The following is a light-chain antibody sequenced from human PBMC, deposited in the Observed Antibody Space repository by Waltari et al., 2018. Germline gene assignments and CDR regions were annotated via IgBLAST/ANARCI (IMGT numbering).Light chain of an antibody. CDR1: SSNLGTGYD. J-gene: IGLJ1*01. CDR2: TTI. Sequence: QSVLTQPPSVSGAPGQRATISCTGGSSNLGTGYDVHWYQQLPGTAPNLLLYTTITRPSGVPDRFSGSKSGTSASLIIAVLQAEEAADYYCQSFDISLNGAVFGAGTKVTVL. CDR3: QSFDISLNGAV. V-gene: IGLV1-40*01.